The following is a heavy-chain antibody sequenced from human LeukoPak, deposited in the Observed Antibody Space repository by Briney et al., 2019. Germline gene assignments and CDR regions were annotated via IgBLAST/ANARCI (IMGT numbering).Heavy chain of an antibody. Sequence: ASVKVSCKASGYTFTGYYIHWVRQAPGQGLEWMGWINPNSGGTNYAQKFQGRVTMTRDTSISTAYMELSRLRSDDTAVYYCARDRLLWFGESNYYYYYMDVWGKGTTVTVSS. CDR2: INPNSGGT. V-gene: IGHV1-2*02. CDR1: GYTFTGYY. J-gene: IGHJ6*03. D-gene: IGHD3-10*01. CDR3: ARDRLLWFGESNYYYYYMDV.